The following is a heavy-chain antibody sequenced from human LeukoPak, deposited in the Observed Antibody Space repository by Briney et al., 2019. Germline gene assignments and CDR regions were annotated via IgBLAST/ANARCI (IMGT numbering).Heavy chain of an antibody. CDR2: IYSGGST. CDR1: GFSVSTNY. V-gene: IGHV3-53*01. J-gene: IGHJ4*02. D-gene: IGHD3-10*01. Sequence: PGGSLRLSCAASGFSVSTNYMSWVRQAPGKGLKWVSIIYSGGSTYYADSVKGRFTISRDNSKNTLSLQMNSLRAEDTAVYYCARVSNGAYGSGKYYFDYWGQGTLVTVSS. CDR3: ARVSNGAYGSGKYYFDY.